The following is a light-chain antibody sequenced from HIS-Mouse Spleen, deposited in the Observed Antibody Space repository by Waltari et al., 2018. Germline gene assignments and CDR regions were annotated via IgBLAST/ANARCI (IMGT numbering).Light chain of an antibody. Sequence: PASVSGSPGQSITISCTGTSSDVGGYNYVSWYQQHPGKAPKLMIYDVSNRPSGVSMRFSGSKSGNTASLTISGLQAEDEADYYCSSYTSSSTRVFGGGTKLTVL. J-gene: IGLJ3*02. V-gene: IGLV2-14*03. CDR1: SSDVGGYNY. CDR3: SSYTSSSTRV. CDR2: DVS.